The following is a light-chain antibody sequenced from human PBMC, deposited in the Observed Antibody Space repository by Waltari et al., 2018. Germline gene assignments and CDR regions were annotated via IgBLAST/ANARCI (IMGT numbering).Light chain of an antibody. J-gene: IGKJ2*01. CDR2: HTS. CDR1: QSVSNNY. V-gene: IGKV3-20*01. CDR3: QQYGSTPFT. Sequence: ENVLMQSPGTLSLSPGERATLSCRASQSVSNNYLAWYQQKPGQGPRLLIYHTSSRVPGLADRFSGSGSGTDFPLTISRLAPEDFAVYYCQQYGSTPFTFGQGTKLEIK.